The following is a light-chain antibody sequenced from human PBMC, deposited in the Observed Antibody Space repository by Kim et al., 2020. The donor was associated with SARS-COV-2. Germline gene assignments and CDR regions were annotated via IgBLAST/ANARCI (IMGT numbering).Light chain of an antibody. CDR1: TGAVTSGHF. CDR2: DTG. J-gene: IGLJ2*01. V-gene: IGLV7-46*01. Sequence: PGGTVTVTCASSTGAVTSGHFPYWFPQEPGQAPRTLFYDTGNRHSWTPARFSGSLLGGKAALTLSAAQAEDEADYYCLLSYSDSRVFGGGTQLTVL. CDR3: LLSYSDSRV.